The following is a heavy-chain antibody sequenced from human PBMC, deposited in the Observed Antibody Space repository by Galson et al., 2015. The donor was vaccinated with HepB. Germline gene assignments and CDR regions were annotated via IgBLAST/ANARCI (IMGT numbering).Heavy chain of an antibody. CDR2: IVVGSGNT. CDR1: GFTFTSSA. D-gene: IGHD4-17*01. J-gene: IGHJ3*02. CDR3: AAGLQTLYGDFLNAFDI. Sequence: VKVSCKASGFTFTSSAVQWVRQARGQRLEWIGWIVVGSGNTNYAQKFQERVTITRDMSTSTAYMELSSLRSEDTAVYYCAAGLQTLYGDFLNAFDIWGQGTMVTVS. V-gene: IGHV1-58*01.